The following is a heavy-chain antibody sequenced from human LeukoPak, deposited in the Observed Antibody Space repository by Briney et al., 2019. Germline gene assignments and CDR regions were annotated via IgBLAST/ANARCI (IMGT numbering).Heavy chain of an antibody. Sequence: PGGSLRLSCAASAFTFSNYNMNWVRQAPGKGLEWISYIGSGSNTINYADSVKGRFTISRDNAKNSLYLQMNSLRVEDTAVYYCARGSTVTTRPAWGQGTLVTVSA. CDR1: AFTFSNYN. D-gene: IGHD4-17*01. J-gene: IGHJ5*02. CDR3: ARGSTVTTRPA. V-gene: IGHV3-48*01. CDR2: IGSGSNTI.